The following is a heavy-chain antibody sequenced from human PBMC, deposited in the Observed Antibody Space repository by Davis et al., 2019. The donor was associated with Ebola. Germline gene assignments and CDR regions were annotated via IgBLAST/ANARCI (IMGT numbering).Heavy chain of an antibody. CDR3: ARAHRGYGGNPVYFDY. D-gene: IGHD4-23*01. CDR2: ISAYNGNT. Sequence: AASVKVSCKASGYTFTSYGISWVRQAPGQGLEWMGWISAYNGNTNYAQKLQGRVTMTTDTSTSTVYMELSSLRSEDTAVYYCARAHRGYGGNPVYFDYWGQGTLVTVSS. CDR1: GYTFTSYG. V-gene: IGHV1-18*01. J-gene: IGHJ4*02.